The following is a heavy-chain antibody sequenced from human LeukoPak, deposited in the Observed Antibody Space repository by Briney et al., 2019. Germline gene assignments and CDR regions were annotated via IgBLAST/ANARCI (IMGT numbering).Heavy chain of an antibody. Sequence: SETLSLTCTVSGGSISSSGYYWGWIRQPPGKGLEWIGSIYYSGSTYYNPSLKSRVTISVDTSKNQFSLKLSSVTAADTAVYYCARCVGIVVVTYFDYWGQGTLVTVSS. CDR3: ARCVGIVVVTYFDY. D-gene: IGHD2-21*02. CDR1: GGSISSSGYY. V-gene: IGHV4-39*07. CDR2: IYYSGST. J-gene: IGHJ4*02.